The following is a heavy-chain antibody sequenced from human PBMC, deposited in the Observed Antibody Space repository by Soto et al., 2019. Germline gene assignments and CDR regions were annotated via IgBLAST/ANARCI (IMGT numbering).Heavy chain of an antibody. CDR1: SGSISSADYY. V-gene: IGHV4-30-4*01. J-gene: IGHJ5*02. D-gene: IGHD3-3*01. Sequence: VQLQESGPGLVKPSQTLSLTCTVSSGSISSADYYWSWIRQPPGKGLEWIGYIYYTGSAYYNPSRKSRVTMAVDTTKHQFALEVTSVTAAATAVYYCASGWSPNWFDPWGQGTLVTVSS. CDR2: IYYTGSA. CDR3: ASGWSPNWFDP.